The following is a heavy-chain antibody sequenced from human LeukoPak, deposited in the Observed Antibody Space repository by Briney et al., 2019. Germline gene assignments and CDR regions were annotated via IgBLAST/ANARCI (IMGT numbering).Heavy chain of an antibody. J-gene: IGHJ4*02. Sequence: RASVKVSCKASGYTFTSYGISWVRQAPGQGLEWMGWISAYNGNTNYAQTLQGRVTMTTDTSTSTAYMELRSLRADDTAVYFCASRHYYDSSVDYWGQGTLVTVSS. CDR1: GYTFTSYG. CDR3: ASRHYYDSSVDY. D-gene: IGHD3-22*01. V-gene: IGHV1-18*01. CDR2: ISAYNGNT.